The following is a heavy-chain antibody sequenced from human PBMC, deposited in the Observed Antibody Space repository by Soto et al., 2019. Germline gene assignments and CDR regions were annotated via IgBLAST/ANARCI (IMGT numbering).Heavy chain of an antibody. D-gene: IGHD3-10*01. V-gene: IGHV5-10-1*01. CDR3: ARHEQYYYGSGCHNWFDP. CDR1: GYSFTSYW. Sequence: GESLKISCKGSGYSFTSYWISWVRQMPGKGLEWMGRIDPSDSYTNYSPSFQGHVTISADKSISTAYLQWSSLKASDTAMYYCARHEQYYYGSGCHNWFDPWGQGTLVTVSS. CDR2: IDPSDSYT. J-gene: IGHJ5*02.